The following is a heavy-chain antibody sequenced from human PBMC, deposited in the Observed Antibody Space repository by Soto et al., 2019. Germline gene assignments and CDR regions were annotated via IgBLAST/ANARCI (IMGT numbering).Heavy chain of an antibody. J-gene: IGHJ5*02. V-gene: IGHV4-59*01. CDR3: ARAVKDYDFWSGYSNWFDP. CDR1: GGSISSYY. Sequence: PSETLSLTCTVSGGSISSYYWSWIRQPPGKGLEWIGYIYYSGSTNYNPSLKSRVTISVDTSKNQFSLKLSSVTAADTAVYYCARAVKDYDFWSGYSNWFDPWGQGTLVTVS. CDR2: IYYSGST. D-gene: IGHD3-3*01.